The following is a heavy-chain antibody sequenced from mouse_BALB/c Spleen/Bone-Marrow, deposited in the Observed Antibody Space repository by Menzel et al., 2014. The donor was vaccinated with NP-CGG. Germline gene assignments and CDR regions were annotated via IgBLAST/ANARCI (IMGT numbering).Heavy chain of an antibody. CDR1: GYSFTSYW. J-gene: IGHJ3*01. CDR3: ARSRGEGY. V-gene: IGHV1-61*01. Sequence: QVQLQQSGAELVRPGASVKLSCEASGYSFTSYWMNWVKQRPGQGLEWIGMIHPSGSETRLNQNFKDKATLTVDKSSSTAYMQLSSPTSEDSAVYYCARSRGEGYWGQGTLVTVSA. CDR2: IHPSGSET.